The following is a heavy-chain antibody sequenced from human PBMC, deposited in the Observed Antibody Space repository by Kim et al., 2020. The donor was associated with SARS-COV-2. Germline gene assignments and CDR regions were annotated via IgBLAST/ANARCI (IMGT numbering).Heavy chain of an antibody. Sequence: KYSQKFQGRVTITRDTSASTAYMELSSLRSEDTAVYYCAREPWGTMAGAYWGQGTLVTVSS. D-gene: IGHD3-16*01. V-gene: IGHV1-3*01. CDR3: AREPWGTMAGAY. J-gene: IGHJ4*02.